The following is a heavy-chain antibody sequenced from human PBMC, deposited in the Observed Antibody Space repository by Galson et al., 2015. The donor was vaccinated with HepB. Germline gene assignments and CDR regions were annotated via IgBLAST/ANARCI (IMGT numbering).Heavy chain of an antibody. CDR2: INPGGGST. J-gene: IGHJ4*02. Sequence: SVKVSCKASGYTFTSYYMHWVRQAPGQGLEWMGIINPGGGSTSYAQKFQGRVTMTRDTSTSTVYMELSSLRSEDTAVYYCARVMGGSYHGGGNDYWGQGTLVTVSS. CDR3: ARVMGGSYHGGGNDY. D-gene: IGHD1-26*01. V-gene: IGHV1-46*01. CDR1: GYTFTSYY.